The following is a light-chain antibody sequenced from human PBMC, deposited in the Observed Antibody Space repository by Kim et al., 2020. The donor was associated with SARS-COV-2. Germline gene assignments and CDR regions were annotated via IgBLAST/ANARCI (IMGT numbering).Light chain of an antibody. J-gene: IGLJ3*02. CDR2: QDS. Sequence: LSPGQTASITCSGDKLGDKYACWYQQKPGQSPVLVIYQDSKRPSGIPERFSGSNSGNTATLTISGTQAMDEADYYCQAWDSSTEVFGGGTKLTVL. CDR1: KLGDKY. V-gene: IGLV3-1*01. CDR3: QAWDSSTEV.